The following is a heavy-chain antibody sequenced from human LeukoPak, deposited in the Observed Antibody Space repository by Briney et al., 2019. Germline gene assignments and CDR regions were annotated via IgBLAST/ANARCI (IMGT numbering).Heavy chain of an antibody. CDR3: ARARSDFWSGYYPLDY. V-gene: IGHV3-74*01. Sequence: PGGSLRLSCAASGFTFSSYWMHWVRQAPGKGLVWVSRINSDGSSTSYADSVKGRFTISRDNAKNTLYLQMNSLRAEDTAVYYCARARSDFWSGYYPLDYWGQGTLVTVSS. D-gene: IGHD3-3*01. CDR1: GFTFSSYW. CDR2: INSDGSST. J-gene: IGHJ4*02.